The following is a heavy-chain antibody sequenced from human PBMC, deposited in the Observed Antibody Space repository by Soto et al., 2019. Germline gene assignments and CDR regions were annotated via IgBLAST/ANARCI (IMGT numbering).Heavy chain of an antibody. Sequence: EVKLVESGGGLVEPGESLRLSCAGSGFTFSTFTNAWMSWVRQAPGKGLEWIGRIKSKKDGGTAAYGAPVKGRFTISRDDSVNTLYLQMDSLKTEDTAIYYCTTGSSGAEDYWGQGALVTVSS. V-gene: IGHV3-15*01. D-gene: IGHD6-19*01. J-gene: IGHJ4*02. CDR2: IKSKKDGGTA. CDR3: TTGSSGAEDY. CDR1: GFTFSTFTNAW.